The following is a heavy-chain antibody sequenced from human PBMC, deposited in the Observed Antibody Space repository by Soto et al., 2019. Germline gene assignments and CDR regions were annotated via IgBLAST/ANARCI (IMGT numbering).Heavy chain of an antibody. J-gene: IGHJ3*02. CDR2: INSDGSST. CDR3: ARESQGWFGELFPFDI. V-gene: IGHV3-74*01. CDR1: GFTFSSYW. D-gene: IGHD3-10*01. Sequence: GGSLRLSCAASGFTFSSYWMHWVRQAPGKGLVWVSRINSDGSSTSYADSVKGRFTISRDNAKNTLYLQMNSLRAEDTAVYYCARESQGWFGELFPFDIWGQGTMVTVSS.